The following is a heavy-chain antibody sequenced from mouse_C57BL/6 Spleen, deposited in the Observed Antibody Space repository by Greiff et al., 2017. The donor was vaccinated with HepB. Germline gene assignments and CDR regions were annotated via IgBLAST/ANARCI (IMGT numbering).Heavy chain of an antibody. J-gene: IGHJ3*01. CDR2: IRNKANGYTT. CDR3: ARSGGVTPAWFAY. D-gene: IGHD2-2*01. CDR1: GFTFTDYY. Sequence: EVKVVESGGGLVQPGGSLSLSCAASGFTFTDYYMSWVRQPPGKALEWLGFIRNKANGYTTEYSASVKGRFTISRDNSQSILYLQMNALRAEDSATYYCARSGGVTPAWFAYWGQGTLVTVSA. V-gene: IGHV7-3*01.